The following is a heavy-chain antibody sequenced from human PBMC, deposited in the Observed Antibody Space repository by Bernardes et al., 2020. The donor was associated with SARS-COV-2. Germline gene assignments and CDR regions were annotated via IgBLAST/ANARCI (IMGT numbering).Heavy chain of an antibody. V-gene: IGHV3-48*01. CDR1: GFTFSNYT. Sequence: GGSLRLSCAASGFTFSNYTMNWVRQAPGKGLEWVLSISSSTSAIYYAASVKGRFTISRDNAKNSLYMQMNSLRAEDTAVYYCAREGSSSWSEDYFDYWGQGTLVTVSS. CDR3: AREGSSSWSEDYFDY. CDR2: ISSSTSAI. D-gene: IGHD6-13*01. J-gene: IGHJ4*02.